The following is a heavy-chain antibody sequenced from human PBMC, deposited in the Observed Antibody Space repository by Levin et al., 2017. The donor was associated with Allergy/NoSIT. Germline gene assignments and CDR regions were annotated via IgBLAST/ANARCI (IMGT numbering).Heavy chain of an antibody. D-gene: IGHD6-13*01. CDR2: INHSGST. Sequence: QSQTLSLTCAVYGGSFSGYYWSWIRQPPGKGLEWIGEINHSGSTNYNPSLKSRVTISVDTSKNQFSLKLSSVTAADTAVYHCARGWYRAAAGRNPMKPLNYNDYMDGWGKGTTVTVSS. CDR1: GGSFSGYY. J-gene: IGHJ6*03. CDR3: ARGWYRAAAGRNPMKPLNYNDYMDG. V-gene: IGHV4-34*01.